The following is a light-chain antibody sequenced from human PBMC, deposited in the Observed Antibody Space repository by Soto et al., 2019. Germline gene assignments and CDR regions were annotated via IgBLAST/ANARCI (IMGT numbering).Light chain of an antibody. CDR3: MQGTHLRWT. J-gene: IGKJ1*01. CDR2: KVS. CDR1: QSLVYSDGNTY. Sequence: DVVMTQSPLSLPVTLGQPASISCRSSQSLVYSDGNTYLNWFQQRPGQSPRRLIYKVSNRDSGVPDRFSGSVSGTDFTLKISRVEAEDVGVYYCMQGTHLRWTFGQGTKVEIK. V-gene: IGKV2-30*01.